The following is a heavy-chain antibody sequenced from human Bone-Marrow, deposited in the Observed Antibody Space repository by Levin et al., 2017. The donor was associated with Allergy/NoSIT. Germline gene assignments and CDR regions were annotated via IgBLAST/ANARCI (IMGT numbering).Heavy chain of an antibody. J-gene: IGHJ6*03. CDR3: ARMSPYYSGSGSFSVPQYYQNYYYMDV. CDR1: GFSLTTGTKA. Sequence: GSGPTLVKPPETLTLTCAVSGFSLTTGTKAVSWIRQPPGKALEWLAHIFSNDEKSYSPSLNSRLTISKDTSKSQVVLTMTNLDPVDTATYYWARMSPYYSGSGSFSVPQYYQNYYYMDVWGKGTTVTVSS. D-gene: IGHD3-10*01. CDR2: IFSNDEK. V-gene: IGHV2-26*01.